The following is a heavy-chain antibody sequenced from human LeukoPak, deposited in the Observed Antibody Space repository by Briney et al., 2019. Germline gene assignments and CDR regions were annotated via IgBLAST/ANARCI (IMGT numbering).Heavy chain of an antibody. CDR1: GGSISSSSYY. J-gene: IGHJ4*02. Sequence: PSETQSLTCTVSGGSISSSSYYWGWIRQPPGKGLEWIGSIYHIRKTYYNVSLKSRVTISVDTSKNQFSLKLSSVTAADTAMYYCARLAGYSSGPFDYWGQGSLVTVSS. CDR2: IYHIRKT. V-gene: IGHV4-39*01. D-gene: IGHD6-19*01. CDR3: ARLAGYSSGPFDY.